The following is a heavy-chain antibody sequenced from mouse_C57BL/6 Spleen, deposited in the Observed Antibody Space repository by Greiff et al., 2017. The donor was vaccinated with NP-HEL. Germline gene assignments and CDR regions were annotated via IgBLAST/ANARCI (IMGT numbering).Heavy chain of an antibody. J-gene: IGHJ3*01. V-gene: IGHV1-85*01. CDR2: IYPRDGST. CDR1: GYTFTSYD. CDR3: ARSGSSGYVGFAY. Sequence: LEESGPELVKPGASVKLSCKASGYTFTSYDINWVKQRPGQGLEWIGWIYPRDGSTKYNEKFKGKATLTVDTSSSTAYMELHSLTSEDSAVYFCARSGSSGYVGFAYWGQGTLVTVSA. D-gene: IGHD3-2*02.